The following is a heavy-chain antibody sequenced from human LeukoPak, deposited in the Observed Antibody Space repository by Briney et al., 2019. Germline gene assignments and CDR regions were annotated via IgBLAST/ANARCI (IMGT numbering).Heavy chain of an antibody. CDR1: GFSFSSFA. CDR3: ARDGNSGYDSTYHYGIDV. D-gene: IGHD5-12*01. Sequence: PGGSLRLSCAASGFSFSSFAMHWVRQAPGKGLEWVAMTPYDGNSKYYADSVKGRFTISRDNSKNTLYLLMNSLRPEDTALYYCARDGNSGYDSTYHYGIDVWGQGTTVTVSS. CDR2: TPYDGNSK. V-gene: IGHV3-30-3*01. J-gene: IGHJ6*02.